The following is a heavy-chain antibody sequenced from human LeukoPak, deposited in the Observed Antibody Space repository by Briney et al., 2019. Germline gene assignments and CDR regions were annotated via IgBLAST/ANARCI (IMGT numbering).Heavy chain of an antibody. Sequence: ASVKVSCKASGYTFTNYDINWVRQAPGQGLEWMGWINPNSGGTNYAQKFQGRVTMTRDTSISTAYMHLSRLRSADTAVYYCARSPHILTGENFDYWGQGTLLTVSS. CDR3: ARSPHILTGENFDY. J-gene: IGHJ4*02. V-gene: IGHV1-2*02. D-gene: IGHD3-9*01. CDR1: GYTFTNYD. CDR2: INPNSGGT.